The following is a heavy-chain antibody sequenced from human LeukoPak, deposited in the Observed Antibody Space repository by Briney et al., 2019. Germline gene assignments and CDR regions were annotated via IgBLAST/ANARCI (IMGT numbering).Heavy chain of an antibody. J-gene: IGHJ4*02. Sequence: GGSLRLSCAASGFTFSSYWMSWVRQAPGKGLEWVANIKQDGSEKYYVDSVKGRFTISRDNPKNSLYLQMNSLRAEDTAVYYCARSKVELRADYWGQGTLATVSS. CDR1: GFTFSSYW. D-gene: IGHD1-7*01. CDR3: ARSKVELRADY. CDR2: IKQDGSEK. V-gene: IGHV3-7*01.